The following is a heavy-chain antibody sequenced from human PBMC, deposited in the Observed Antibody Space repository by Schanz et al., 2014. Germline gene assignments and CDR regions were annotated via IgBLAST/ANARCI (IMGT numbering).Heavy chain of an antibody. D-gene: IGHD5-12*01. CDR2: IKSDGSST. Sequence: EVQLLESGGGLVQPGGSLRLSCAASGFTFSSHWMHWVRQDPGKGLVWVARIKSDGSSTSYADSVKGRFTVSRDNSKNTLYLQLNSLRAEDTAVYYCARDFHGYGPHLDYWGQGSLVTVSS. J-gene: IGHJ4*02. CDR1: GFTFSSHW. V-gene: IGHV3-74*01. CDR3: ARDFHGYGPHLDY.